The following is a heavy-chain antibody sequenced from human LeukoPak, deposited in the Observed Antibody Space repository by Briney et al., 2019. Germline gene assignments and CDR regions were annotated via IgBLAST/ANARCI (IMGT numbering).Heavy chain of an antibody. J-gene: IGHJ4*02. Sequence: PSETLSLTCTVSGGSISSGGYYWSWIRQHPGKDLEWIRYIYYSGSTYYNPSLKSRVTISVDTSKNQFSLKLSSVTAADTAVYYCARGDVYYYDSSGNGYLGYWGQGTLVTVSS. CDR1: GGSISSGGYY. CDR2: IYYSGST. CDR3: ARGDVYYYDSSGNGYLGY. V-gene: IGHV4-30-4*08. D-gene: IGHD3-22*01.